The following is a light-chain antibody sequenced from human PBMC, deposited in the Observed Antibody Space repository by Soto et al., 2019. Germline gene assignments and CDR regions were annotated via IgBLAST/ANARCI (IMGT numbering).Light chain of an antibody. CDR1: TSDV. V-gene: IGLV2-14*01. J-gene: IGLJ2*01. CDR3: SSFTDSSVL. CDR2: EVS. Sequence: QSALAQPASVSGSPGQSITISCTGPTSDVSWYQQLPGRTPRLIIYEVSHRPSGLSDRFSGSKSGNTASLTISGLQAEDEATYYRSSFTDSSVLFGGGTKLTVL.